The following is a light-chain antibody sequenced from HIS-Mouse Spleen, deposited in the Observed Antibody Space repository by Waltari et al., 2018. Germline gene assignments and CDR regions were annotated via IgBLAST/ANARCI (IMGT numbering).Light chain of an antibody. CDR2: GAS. Sequence: ELVMTQSPPTLSVSPGERATLSCRASQSVSSNLAWYQQKPGQAPRPLIYGASTRATGIPARFSGSGSGTEFTLTISSLQSEDFAVYYCQQYNNWPPGLTFGGGTKVEIK. CDR1: QSVSSN. CDR3: QQYNNWPPGLT. V-gene: IGKV3-15*01. J-gene: IGKJ4*01.